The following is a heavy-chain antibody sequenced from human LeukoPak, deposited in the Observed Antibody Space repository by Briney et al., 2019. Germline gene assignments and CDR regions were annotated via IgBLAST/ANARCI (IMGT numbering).Heavy chain of an antibody. Sequence: SETLSLTCSVSGESISSSRHYWSWIRQPAGQGLEWIGRIYPSGNTNYNPSLKSRATISLDTSKNQFSLKLSSVTAADTAVYYCARLRVYYYDSSGYSVWGQGTLVTVSS. CDR2: IYPSGNT. CDR1: GESISSSRHY. CDR3: ARLRVYYYDSSGYSV. D-gene: IGHD3-22*01. J-gene: IGHJ4*02. V-gene: IGHV4-61*02.